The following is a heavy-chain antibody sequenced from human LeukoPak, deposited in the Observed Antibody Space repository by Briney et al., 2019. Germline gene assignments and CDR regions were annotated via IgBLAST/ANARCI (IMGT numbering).Heavy chain of an antibody. CDR2: INPYNGNT. J-gene: IGHJ5*02. CDR3: ARAPYSAAYNWFDP. D-gene: IGHD2-2*01. Sequence: GASVKVSCKASGYSSASYGISWVRQAPGQGLEWMGWINPYNGNTNYAQRLQGRVTMTTDTSTTTAYMELRSLTSDDTAVYYCARAPYSAAYNWFDPWGQGTLVTVSS. V-gene: IGHV1-18*01. CDR1: GYSSASYG.